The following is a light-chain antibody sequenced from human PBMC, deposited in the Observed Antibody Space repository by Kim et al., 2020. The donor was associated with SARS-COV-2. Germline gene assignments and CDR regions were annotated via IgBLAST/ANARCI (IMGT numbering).Light chain of an antibody. V-gene: IGLV3-1*01. CDR2: QDN. Sequence: SYELTQPPSVSVSAGQTATITCSGDKLGDKFASWYQQRPGQSPVLVICQDNKRPSGIPERFSGSNSGDTATLTISGTQAMDEADYYCQAWESTTAAFGGGTQLTVL. CDR3: QAWESTTAA. J-gene: IGLJ2*01. CDR1: KLGDKF.